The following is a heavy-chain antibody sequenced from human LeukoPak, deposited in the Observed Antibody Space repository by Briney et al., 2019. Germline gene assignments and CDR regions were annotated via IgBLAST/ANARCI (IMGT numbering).Heavy chain of an antibody. D-gene: IGHD3-10*01. V-gene: IGHV3-23*01. CDR2: ISGSGGST. CDR1: GFTFSSYG. Sequence: PGGSLRLSCAASGFTFSSYGMSWVRQAPGKGLEWVSAISGSGGSTYYADSVKGRFTISRDNSKSTLYLQMNSLRAEDTAVYYCAKDGSYYGSGSLDYWGQGTLVTVSS. CDR3: AKDGSYYGSGSLDY. J-gene: IGHJ4*02.